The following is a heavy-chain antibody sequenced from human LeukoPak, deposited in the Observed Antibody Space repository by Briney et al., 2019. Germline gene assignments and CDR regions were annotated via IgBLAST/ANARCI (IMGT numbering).Heavy chain of an antibody. J-gene: IGHJ4*02. D-gene: IGHD6-19*01. Sequence: SETLPLTCTVSGGSISSSSYYWGWIRQPPGKGLEWIGSIYYSGSTYYNPSLKSRVTISVDTSKNQFSLKLSSVTAADTAVYYCARGYSSGWYLWGTTGLDYWGQGTLVTVSS. CDR2: IYYSGST. CDR1: GGSISSSSYY. V-gene: IGHV4-39*07. CDR3: ARGYSSGWYLWGTTGLDY.